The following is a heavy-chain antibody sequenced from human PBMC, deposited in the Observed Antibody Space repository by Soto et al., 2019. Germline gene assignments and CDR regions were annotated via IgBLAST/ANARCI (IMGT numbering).Heavy chain of an antibody. CDR1: GVSFSGYY. V-gene: IGHV4-34*01. CDR2: INHSGST. J-gene: IGHJ6*03. D-gene: IGHD3-3*01. Sequence: ASETLSLTCAVYGVSFSGYYWSWIRQPPGKGLEWIGEINHSGSTNYNPSLKSRVTISVDTSKNQFSLKLSSVTAADTAVYYCARGTNYDFWSGYLYYMDVWGKGTTVTVSS. CDR3: ARGTNYDFWSGYLYYMDV.